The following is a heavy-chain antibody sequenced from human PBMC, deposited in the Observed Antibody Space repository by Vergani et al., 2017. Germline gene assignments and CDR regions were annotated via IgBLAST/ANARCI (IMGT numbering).Heavy chain of an antibody. CDR3: AVRPRVNLVGGEIVTKRTFDY. V-gene: IGHV4-34*02. CDR1: GESFSRFY. D-gene: IGHD3-10*01. CDR2: INNDGHT. J-gene: IGHJ4*02. Sequence: QVQLQQWGAGVVKPSGTLSLTCAVFGESFSRFYWSWIRQPPGKGLVWIGAINNDGHTNYNPSLESRVTVSRDTAKNQFSLNLMAVTAADTAMYYCAVRPRVNLVGGEIVTKRTFDYWSQGSLVTVSS.